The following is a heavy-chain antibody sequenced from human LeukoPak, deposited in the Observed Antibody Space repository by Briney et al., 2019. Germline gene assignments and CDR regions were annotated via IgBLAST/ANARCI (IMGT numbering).Heavy chain of an antibody. Sequence: GASVKVSCKASGYTFTGYYMHWVRQAPGQGLEWMGWINPNSVGTNYAQKFQGRVTMTRDTSISTAYMELSRLRSDDTAVYYCARVRRYCSSTSCYGGRPPHVVLGYWGQGTLVTVSS. V-gene: IGHV1-2*02. CDR3: ARVRRYCSSTSCYGGRPPHVVLGY. D-gene: IGHD2-2*01. CDR1: GYTFTGYY. J-gene: IGHJ4*02. CDR2: INPNSVGT.